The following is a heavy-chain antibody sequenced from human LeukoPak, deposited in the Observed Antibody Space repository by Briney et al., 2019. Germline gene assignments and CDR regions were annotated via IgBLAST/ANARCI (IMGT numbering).Heavy chain of an antibody. CDR1: GFTFDDYA. V-gene: IGHV3-43D*03. CDR2: ISRDGGST. CDR3: AKEPYDRGYYFDY. Sequence: GGSLRLSCAASGFTFDDYAMHWVRQAPGKGLEWVSLISRDGGSTYYADSVKGRFTISRDNSKNSLYLQMNSLRAEDTALYYCAKEPYDRGYYFDYWGQGTLVTVSS. D-gene: IGHD3-22*01. J-gene: IGHJ4*02.